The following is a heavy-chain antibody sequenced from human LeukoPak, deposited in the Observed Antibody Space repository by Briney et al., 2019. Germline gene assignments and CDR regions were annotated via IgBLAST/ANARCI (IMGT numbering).Heavy chain of an antibody. CDR1: GFTFSNAW. CDR2: IKSKAGGETT. CDR3: AIDVPEFPVHIDY. Sequence: GGSLRLSCAASGFTFSNAWMSWVRQAPGQGLEWVSHIKSKAGGETTDYAAPVKGRFTISRDDTKNTLYLQMDSLRTEDTAVYYCAIDVPEFPVHIDYWAQGILHTVSS. V-gene: IGHV3-15*01. D-gene: IGHD1-14*01. J-gene: IGHJ4*02.